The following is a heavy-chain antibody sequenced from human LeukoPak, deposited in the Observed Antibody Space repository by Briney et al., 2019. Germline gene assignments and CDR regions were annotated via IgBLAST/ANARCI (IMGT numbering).Heavy chain of an antibody. D-gene: IGHD3-16*02. V-gene: IGHV4-4*07. CDR2: IYTSGRT. CDR3: ARDPKYYDYVWGSYRYTGFDY. CDR1: GGSISGYY. J-gene: IGHJ4*02. Sequence: PSETLSLSCTVSGGSISGYYWSWIRQPAGKGLEWIGGIYTSGRTNYTPSLKSRVTMSVDTSKNQFSLKLSSVTAADTAVYYCARDPKYYDYVWGSYRYTGFDYWGQGTLVTVSS.